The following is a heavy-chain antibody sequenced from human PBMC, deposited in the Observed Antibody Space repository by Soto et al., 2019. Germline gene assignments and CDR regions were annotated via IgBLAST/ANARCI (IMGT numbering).Heavy chain of an antibody. D-gene: IGHD2-2*01. CDR3: AHSRGYCSSTSCSLFDY. CDR2: IYWDDDK. Sequence: QITLKESGPTLVKPTQTLTLTCTFSGFSLSTSGVGVGWIRQPPGKALEWLALIYWDDDKRYSPSLKSRLTITKDTSKTQVVLTMTNMDPVDTATYYCAHSRGYCSSTSCSLFDYWGQGTLVTVSS. V-gene: IGHV2-5*02. J-gene: IGHJ4*02. CDR1: GFSLSTSGVG.